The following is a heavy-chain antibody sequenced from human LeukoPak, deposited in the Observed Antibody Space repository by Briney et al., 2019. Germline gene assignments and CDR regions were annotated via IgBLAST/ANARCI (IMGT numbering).Heavy chain of an antibody. J-gene: IGHJ6*03. CDR1: GFTFSNYG. V-gene: IGHV3-30*02. Sequence: GGSLRLSCAASGFTFSNYGMHWVRQAPGKGLEWVAFIRYDGSNKYYADSVKGRFTISRDNSKNTLYLQMNSLRAEDTAVYYRAKDGYSSHYYYYMDVWGKGTTVTVSS. D-gene: IGHD6-19*01. CDR2: IRYDGSNK. CDR3: AKDGYSSHYYYYMDV.